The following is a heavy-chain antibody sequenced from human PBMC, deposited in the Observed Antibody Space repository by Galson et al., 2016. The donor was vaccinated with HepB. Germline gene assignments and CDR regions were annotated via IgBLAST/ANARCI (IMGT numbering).Heavy chain of an antibody. J-gene: IGHJ4*02. D-gene: IGHD1-20*01. Sequence: SLRLSCAASGFTFRTSWMSWVRQPPGKGPEWVANINPDGSQTYYVDSVKGRFNISKDNAKNSLYLRMNSLRADDTAVYYCARDPMRFAFDNCRPGWGYWGQGTLVTVSS. V-gene: IGHV3-7*01. CDR2: INPDGSQT. CDR1: GFTFRTSW. CDR3: ARDPMRFAFDNCRPGWGY.